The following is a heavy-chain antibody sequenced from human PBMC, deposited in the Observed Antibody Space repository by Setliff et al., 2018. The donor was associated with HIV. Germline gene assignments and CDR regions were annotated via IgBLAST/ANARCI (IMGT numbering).Heavy chain of an antibody. D-gene: IGHD4-17*01. V-gene: IGHV1-2*02. CDR1: GYTFTGSF. CDR3: ARDDHGDPFDY. CDR2: INCNSGGT. Sequence: ASVKVSCKSSGYTFTGSFMHWVRQAPRQGLEWMGWINCNSGGTYYAQNFQGRVTMTRDTSINTAYMELSRLRSDDTAVYYCARDDHGDPFDYWGQGTLVTVSS. J-gene: IGHJ4*02.